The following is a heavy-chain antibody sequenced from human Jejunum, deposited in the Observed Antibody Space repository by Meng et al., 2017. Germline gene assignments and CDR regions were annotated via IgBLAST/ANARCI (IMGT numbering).Heavy chain of an antibody. Sequence: AGMKKPGVSVKVSCKASGYSFTTYAIHWVRQAPGQGLEWMGWINVDTGDTRYSQKFQGRLTITRDTSASTAYLELSSLTSEDTAVYYCARNTVGTTTLDYWGQGTLVTVSS. CDR3: ARNTVGTTTLDY. V-gene: IGHV1-3*01. J-gene: IGHJ4*02. D-gene: IGHD1-26*01. CDR1: GYSFTTYA. CDR2: INVDTGDT.